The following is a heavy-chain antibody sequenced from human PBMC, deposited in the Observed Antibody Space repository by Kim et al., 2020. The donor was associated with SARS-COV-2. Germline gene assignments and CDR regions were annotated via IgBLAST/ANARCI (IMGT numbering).Heavy chain of an antibody. CDR3: ATYSSSWSAFAY. J-gene: IGHJ4*02. D-gene: IGHD6-13*01. V-gene: IGHV3-30*02. Sequence: YYGDSVKDRFTISRDNFTNSLYQQMNRLRAEDTAVYYCATYSSSWSAFAYWGQGTLVTVSS.